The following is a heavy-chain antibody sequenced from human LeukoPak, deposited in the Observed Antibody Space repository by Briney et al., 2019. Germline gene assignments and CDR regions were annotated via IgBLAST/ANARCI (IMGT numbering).Heavy chain of an antibody. CDR2: ISYDGSNK. CDR1: GFTFSSYG. CDR3: AKDRGVRGVDFDY. D-gene: IGHD3-10*01. J-gene: IGHJ4*02. Sequence: GGSLRLSCAASGFTFSSYGMHWVRQAPGKGLEWVAVISYDGSNKYYADSVKGRFTISRDNSKNTLYLQMNSLRAEDTAVYYCAKDRGVRGVDFDYWGQGTLVTVSS. V-gene: IGHV3-30*18.